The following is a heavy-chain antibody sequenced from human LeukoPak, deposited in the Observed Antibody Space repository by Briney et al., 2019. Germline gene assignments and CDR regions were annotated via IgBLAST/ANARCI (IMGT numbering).Heavy chain of an antibody. Sequence: PGGSLRLSCAASGFTVSSNYMSWVRQAPGKGLEWVSVIYSGGSTYYADSVKGRFTISRDNSKNTLYLQMNSLRAEDTAVYYCAREPGYSSSNPMGMDVWGQGTTVTVS. CDR1: GFTVSSNY. D-gene: IGHD6-13*01. CDR3: AREPGYSSSNPMGMDV. V-gene: IGHV3-53*01. CDR2: IYSGGST. J-gene: IGHJ6*02.